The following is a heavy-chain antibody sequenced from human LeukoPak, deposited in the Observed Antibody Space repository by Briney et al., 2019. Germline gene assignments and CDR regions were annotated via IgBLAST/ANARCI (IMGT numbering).Heavy chain of an antibody. CDR2: MNPNSANT. D-gene: IGHD6-13*01. V-gene: IGHV1-8*01. J-gene: IGHJ4*02. CDR1: GYTFTSYD. CDR3: ARGPPESSNSDY. Sequence: ASVKVSCKASGYTFTSYDINWVRQATGQGLEWMGWMNPNSANTGYAQKFQGRVTMTRNTSISTAYMERSSLRSEDTAVYYCARGPPESSNSDYWGQGTLVTVSS.